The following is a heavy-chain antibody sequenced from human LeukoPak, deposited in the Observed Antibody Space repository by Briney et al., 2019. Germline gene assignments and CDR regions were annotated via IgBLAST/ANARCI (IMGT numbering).Heavy chain of an antibody. J-gene: IGHJ6*03. CDR3: AREGGSSSQYYYYYYYMDV. V-gene: IGHV3-21*01. D-gene: IGHD6-6*01. Sequence: GGSLRLSCAASGFTFSSYSMNWVRQAPGKGLEWVSSISSSSSYIYYADSVKGRFTISRDNAKNSLYLQMNSLRAEDTAVYYCAREGGSSSQYYYYYYYMDVWGKGTTVTVSS. CDR2: ISSSSSYI. CDR1: GFTFSSYS.